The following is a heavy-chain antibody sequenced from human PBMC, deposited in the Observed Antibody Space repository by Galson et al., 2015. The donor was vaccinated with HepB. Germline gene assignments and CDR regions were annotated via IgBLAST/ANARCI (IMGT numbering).Heavy chain of an antibody. CDR1: GFTFDDYA. D-gene: IGHD3-10*01. Sequence: SLRLSCAASGFTFDDYAMHWVRQAPGKGLEWVSGISWNSGSIGYADSVKGRFTISRDNAKNSLYLQMNSLRAEDTALYYCAFEGPPTYYYGSGSYYKRPPGFDYWGQGTLVTVSS. J-gene: IGHJ4*02. V-gene: IGHV3-9*01. CDR3: AFEGPPTYYYGSGSYYKRPPGFDY. CDR2: ISWNSGSI.